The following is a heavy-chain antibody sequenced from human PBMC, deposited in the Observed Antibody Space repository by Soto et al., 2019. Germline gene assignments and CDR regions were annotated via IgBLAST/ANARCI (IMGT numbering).Heavy chain of an antibody. CDR3: ARDRSSSWYLDY. Sequence: QVQLQESGPGLVKPSQTLSLTCTVSGGSISSGGYYWSWIRQHQGTGLEWIGYIYYSGSTYSNPSLKSRVTISVDTSKNQFSLKLSSVTAADTAVYYCARDRSSSWYLDYWGQGTLVTVSS. CDR1: GGSISSGGYY. J-gene: IGHJ4*02. CDR2: IYYSGST. V-gene: IGHV4-31*03. D-gene: IGHD6-13*01.